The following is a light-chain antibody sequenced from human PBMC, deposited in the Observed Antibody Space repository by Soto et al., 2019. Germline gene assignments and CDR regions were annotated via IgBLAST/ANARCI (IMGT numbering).Light chain of an antibody. J-gene: IGKJ5*01. CDR1: QSISNY. CDR2: DAS. V-gene: IGKV3-11*01. CDR3: QQHGNWPPIT. Sequence: EIVLTQSPATLSLSPGERATLSCRASQSISNYLAWYQQKPGQAPRLLIYDASNRATGIPARFSGSGSGTDFTLTISSLEPDDSAVYYCQQHGNWPPITFGQGTRLEMK.